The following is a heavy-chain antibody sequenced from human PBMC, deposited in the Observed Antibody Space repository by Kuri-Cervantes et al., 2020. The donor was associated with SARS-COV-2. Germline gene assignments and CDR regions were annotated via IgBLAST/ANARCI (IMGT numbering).Heavy chain of an antibody. D-gene: IGHD3-10*01. V-gene: IGHV4-39*07. Sequence: SETLSLTCTVSGASISTSGYFWGWIRQPPGKGLEWIGEIYHSGSTNYNPSLKSRVTISVDTSKNQFSLKLSSVTAADTAVYYCARGRGDYYYYYGMDVWGQGTTVTVSS. CDR1: GASISTSGYF. CDR3: ARGRGDYYYYYGMDV. CDR2: IYHSGST. J-gene: IGHJ6*02.